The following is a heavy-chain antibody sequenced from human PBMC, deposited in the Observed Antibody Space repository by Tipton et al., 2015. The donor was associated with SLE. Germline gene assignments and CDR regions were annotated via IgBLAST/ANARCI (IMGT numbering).Heavy chain of an antibody. J-gene: IGHJ1*01. D-gene: IGHD3-9*01. CDR3: ARAGNYDILSGYYHAEYFQH. CDR2: IIPIFGTA. V-gene: IGHV1-69*13. Sequence: QSGAEVKKPGSSVKVSCKASGGTFSSYVISWVRQAPGQGLEWMGRIIPIFGTANYAQKFQGRVTIIADESTSTAYMELSSLRSEDTAVYYCARAGNYDILSGYYHAEYFQHWGQGTLVTVSS. CDR1: GGTFSSYV.